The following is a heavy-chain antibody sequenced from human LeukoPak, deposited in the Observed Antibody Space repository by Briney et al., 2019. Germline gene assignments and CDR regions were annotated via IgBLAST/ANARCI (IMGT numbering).Heavy chain of an antibody. J-gene: IGHJ3*01. CDR3: ARMGVSYYYDSSTYYPIAFDV. D-gene: IGHD3-22*01. CDR2: IFHSGSI. V-gene: IGHV4-38-2*01. CDR1: GYSISGGYY. Sequence: PSETLPLTCAASGYSISGGYYWGWIRQSPGKGLEWIATIFHSGSIYYNPSLKSRVTLSVDTSKNQFSLKLNSVIAADTAVYYCARMGVSYYYDSSTYYPIAFDVWGQGTMVTVSS.